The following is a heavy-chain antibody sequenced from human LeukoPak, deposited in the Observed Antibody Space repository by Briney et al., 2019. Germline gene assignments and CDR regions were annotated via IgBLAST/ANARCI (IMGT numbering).Heavy chain of an antibody. J-gene: IGHJ4*02. CDR2: ISSSSYI. CDR1: GFTFGSYS. D-gene: IGHD6-13*01. CDR3: ARDRGIAAAGIGN. Sequence: GGSLRLSCAASGFTFGSYSMNWVRQAPGKGLEWVSSISSSSYIYYADSVKGRFTTSRDNAKNSLYLQMNSLRAEDTAVYYCARDRGIAAAGIGNWGQGTLVTVSS. V-gene: IGHV3-21*01.